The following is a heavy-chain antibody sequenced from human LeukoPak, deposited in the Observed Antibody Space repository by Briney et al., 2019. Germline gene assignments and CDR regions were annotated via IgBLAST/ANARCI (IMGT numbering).Heavy chain of an antibody. CDR1: GYTLTELS. D-gene: IGHD6-19*01. V-gene: IGHV1-24*01. Sequence: ASVKVSCKVSGYTLTELSMHWVRQAPGKGLEWMGGFDPEDGETIYAQKFQGRVTMTEDTSTDIAYMELSSLRSEDTAVYYCATGGVIAVYLSRWGQGTLVTVSS. CDR3: ATGGVIAVYLSR. J-gene: IGHJ4*02. CDR2: FDPEDGET.